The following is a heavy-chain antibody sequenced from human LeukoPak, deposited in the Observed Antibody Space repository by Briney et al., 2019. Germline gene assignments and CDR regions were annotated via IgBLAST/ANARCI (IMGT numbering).Heavy chain of an antibody. CDR2: IKQDGSEM. J-gene: IGHJ4*02. Sequence: QPGGSLRLSCAASEFTFSNYWMTWVRQAPGKGLEWVANIKQDGSEMYYVDSVEGRFTISRDNSKNTVYLQMSSLRADDTAVYYCVKSRRVGANQRGLFDYWGQGTLVTVSP. D-gene: IGHD1-26*01. CDR1: EFTFSNYW. CDR3: VKSRRVGANQRGLFDY. V-gene: IGHV3-7*03.